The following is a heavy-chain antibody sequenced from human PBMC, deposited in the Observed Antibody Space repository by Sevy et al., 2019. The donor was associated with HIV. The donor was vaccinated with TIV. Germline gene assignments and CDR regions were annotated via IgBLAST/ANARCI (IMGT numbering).Heavy chain of an antibody. D-gene: IGHD3-10*01. CDR2: IRQDGSGK. J-gene: IGHJ6*02. V-gene: IGHV3-7*01. CDR1: GFTFRNFW. Sequence: GGSLRLSCAVSGFTFRNFWMSWVRQAPGKGLEWVANIRQDGSGKYYVDSVRGRFTISRDNAKNSLFLQLNSLRADDTAIYYCAKSYFGSGTSYGMDLWGRGTTVTVS. CDR3: AKSYFGSGTSYGMDL.